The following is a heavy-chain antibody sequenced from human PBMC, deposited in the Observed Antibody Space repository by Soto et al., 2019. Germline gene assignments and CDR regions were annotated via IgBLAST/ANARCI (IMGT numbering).Heavy chain of an antibody. CDR2: ISWNSGSI. CDR1: GFTFDDYA. D-gene: IGHD3-3*01. V-gene: IGHV3-9*01. Sequence: EVQLVESGGGLVQPGRSLRLSCAASGFTFDDYAMHWVRQAPGKGLEWVSGISWNSGSIGYADSVKGRFTISRDNAKNSLYPEMKHLKAEDTGLYYCAKVRVVIILDDAFDNRGQGTMVTVSS. CDR3: AKVRVVIILDDAFDN. J-gene: IGHJ3*02.